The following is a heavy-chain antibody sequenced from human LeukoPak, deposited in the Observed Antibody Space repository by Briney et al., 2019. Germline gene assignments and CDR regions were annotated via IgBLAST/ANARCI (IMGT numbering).Heavy chain of an antibody. J-gene: IGHJ3*02. D-gene: IGHD3-3*01. CDR3: ARETDFWSGYYLAFDI. Sequence: ASVKVSCKASGYTFTSYGISRVRQAPGQGLEWMGWISAYNGNTNYAQKLQGRVTMTTDTSTSTAYMELRSLRSDDTAVYYCARETDFWSGYYLAFDIWGQGTMVTVSS. CDR1: GYTFTSYG. V-gene: IGHV1-18*01. CDR2: ISAYNGNT.